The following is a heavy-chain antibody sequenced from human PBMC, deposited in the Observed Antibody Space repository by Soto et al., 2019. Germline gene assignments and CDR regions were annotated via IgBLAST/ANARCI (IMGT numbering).Heavy chain of an antibody. V-gene: IGHV3-33*01. CDR3: AREVKYSSSWWGNWFDP. Sequence: PGGSLRLSCAASGFTFSSYGMHWVRQAPGKGLEWVAVIWYDGSNKYYADSVKGRFTISRDNSKNTLYLQMNSLRAEDTAAYYCAREVKYSSSWWGNWFDPWGQGTLVTVSS. CDR1: GFTFSSYG. CDR2: IWYDGSNK. J-gene: IGHJ5*02. D-gene: IGHD6-13*01.